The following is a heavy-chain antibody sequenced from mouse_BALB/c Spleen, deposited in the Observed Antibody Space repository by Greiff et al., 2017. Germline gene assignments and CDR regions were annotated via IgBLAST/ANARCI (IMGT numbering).Heavy chain of an antibody. V-gene: IGHV5-6-5*01. J-gene: IGHJ3*01. D-gene: IGHD2-4*01. Sequence: EVHLVESGGGLVKPGGSLKLSCAASGFTFSSYAMSWVRQTPEKRLEWVASISSGGSTYYPDSVKGRFTISRDNARNILYLQMSSLRSEDTAMYYCARGHYDYDWFAYWGQGTMVTVSA. CDR3: ARGHYDYDWFAY. CDR1: GFTFSSYA. CDR2: ISSGGST.